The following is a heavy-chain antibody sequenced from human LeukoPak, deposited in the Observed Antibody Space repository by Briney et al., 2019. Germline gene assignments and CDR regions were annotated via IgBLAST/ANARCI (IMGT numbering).Heavy chain of an antibody. CDR2: IYYTGSTSGST. CDR3: AKTYCGSDCP. J-gene: IGHJ5*02. Sequence: PSETLSLTCTVSGGSISNYYWTWIRQPPGKGLEWIGFIYYTGSTSGSTSYNPSLRSRVTISVDTAKNQLSLKLSSVTAADTAVYYCAKTYCGSDCPWGQGTLVTVSS. V-gene: IGHV4-59*01. CDR1: GGSISNYY. D-gene: IGHD2-21*02.